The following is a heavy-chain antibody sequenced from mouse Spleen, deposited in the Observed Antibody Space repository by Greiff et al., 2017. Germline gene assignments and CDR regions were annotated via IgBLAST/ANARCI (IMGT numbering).Heavy chain of an antibody. CDR2: IDPANGNT. V-gene: IGHV14-3*01. D-gene: IGHD2-12*01. CDR1: GFNIKNTY. Sequence: VHVKQSVAELVRPGASVKLSCTASGFNIKNTYMHWVKQRPEQGLEWIGRIDPANGNTKYAPKFQGKATITADTSSNTAYLQLSSLTSEDTAIYYCARSYDVEYYFDYWGQGTTHTVSS. J-gene: IGHJ2*01. CDR3: ARSYDVEYYFDY.